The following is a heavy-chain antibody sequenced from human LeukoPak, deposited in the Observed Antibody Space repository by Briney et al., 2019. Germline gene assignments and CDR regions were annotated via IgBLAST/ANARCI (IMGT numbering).Heavy chain of an antibody. D-gene: IGHD2-2*01. CDR3: ARDWGGGIVVVPAAMAPFDY. CDR1: GYSISRGYY. CDR2: IYHSGST. J-gene: IGHJ4*02. V-gene: IGHV4-38-2*02. Sequence: PSETLSLTCTVSGYSISRGYYGGWIRQPPGKGLEWIGSIYHSGSTYYSPSLKSRVTISVDTSKDQFSLKLSSVTAADTAVYYCARDWGGGIVVVPAAMAPFDYWGQGTLVTVSS.